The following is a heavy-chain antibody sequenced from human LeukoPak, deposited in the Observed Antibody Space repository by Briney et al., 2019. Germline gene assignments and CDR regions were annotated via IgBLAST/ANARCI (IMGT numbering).Heavy chain of an antibody. J-gene: IGHJ4*02. CDR3: AKDHSSGYYFPPKGYFDY. CDR1: GFTFSSYG. D-gene: IGHD3-22*01. Sequence: GGSLRLSCAASGFTFSSYGMHWVRQAPGKGLEWVAFIRYDGSNKYYADSVKGRFTISRDNSKNTLYLQMNSLRAEDAAVYYCAKDHSSGYYFPPKGYFDYWGQGTLVTVSS. CDR2: IRYDGSNK. V-gene: IGHV3-30*02.